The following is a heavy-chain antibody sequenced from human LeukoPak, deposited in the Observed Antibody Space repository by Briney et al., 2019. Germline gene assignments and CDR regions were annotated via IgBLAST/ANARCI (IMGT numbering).Heavy chain of an antibody. V-gene: IGHV1-18*01. J-gene: IGHJ6*02. CDR1: SDSFSKYG. Sequence: GASVKVSCKASSDSFSKYGFAWVRQAPGQRLEWMGWTSADSSKTYYAQKFQDRVTMTTDTSTTKGYMELRRLRSDDAAVYYCATGSYLWGGMDVWGPGTTVIVSS. CDR2: TSADSSKT. D-gene: IGHD1-26*01. CDR3: ATGSYLWGGMDV.